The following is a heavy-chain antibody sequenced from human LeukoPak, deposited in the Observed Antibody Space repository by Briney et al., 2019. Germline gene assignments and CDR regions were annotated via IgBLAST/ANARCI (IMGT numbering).Heavy chain of an antibody. V-gene: IGHV4-39*01. CDR1: GGSISSSSYH. CDR3: ARRGIWDLQIGNWFDP. D-gene: IGHD3-16*01. Sequence: SETLSLICTVYGGSISSSSYHWGWIRQPPGKGLEWIGNIYYSGSTYYNPSLKSRATISPDTSKNQYSLRLTSVTAADTAVYYCARRGIWDLQIGNWFDPWGQGILVTVSS. J-gene: IGHJ5*02. CDR2: IYYSGST.